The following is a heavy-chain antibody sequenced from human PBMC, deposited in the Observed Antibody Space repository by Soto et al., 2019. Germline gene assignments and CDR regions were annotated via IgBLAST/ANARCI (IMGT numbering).Heavy chain of an antibody. Sequence: SVKVSCKASGGTFGSYAISWVRQAPGQGLEWMGGIIPIPGTANYAQKFQGRVTIAADESTSTAYMELSSLRSEDTAVYYFARSQGSCTSLEIYYYYYYGMDVWGQGTTVTVSS. CDR2: IIPIPGTA. J-gene: IGHJ6*02. CDR3: ARSQGSCTSLEIYYYYYYGMDV. D-gene: IGHD2-2*01. V-gene: IGHV1-69*13. CDR1: GGTFGSYA.